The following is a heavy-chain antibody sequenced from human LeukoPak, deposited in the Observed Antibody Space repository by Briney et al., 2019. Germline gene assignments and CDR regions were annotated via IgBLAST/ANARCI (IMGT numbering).Heavy chain of an antibody. CDR1: GFTFSSYA. V-gene: IGHV3-30*01. J-gene: IGHJ4*02. D-gene: IGHD1-1*01. Sequence: GGSLRLSCAASGFTFSSYAMHWVRQAPGKGLEWVAVISYDGSNKYYADSVKGRFTISRDNSRNTPYLQMNSLRAEDTAVYYCARATGIHDYWGQGTLVTVSS. CDR3: ARATGIHDY. CDR2: ISYDGSNK.